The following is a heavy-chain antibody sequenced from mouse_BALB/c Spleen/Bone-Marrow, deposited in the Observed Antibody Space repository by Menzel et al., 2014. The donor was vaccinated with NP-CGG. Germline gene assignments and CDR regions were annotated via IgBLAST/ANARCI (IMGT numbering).Heavy chain of an antibody. Sequence: VHLQQSGAELVRPGTSVKVSCKASGYAFTIYLIEWIKQRPGQGLEWIGVINPGSGGSNYNEKFKGKATLTADKSSSTAYMQLSSLTSDDSAVYFCARLGRDYFDYWGQGTTLTVSS. CDR1: GYAFTIYL. J-gene: IGHJ2*01. CDR2: INPGSGGS. CDR3: ARLGRDYFDY. V-gene: IGHV1-54*01. D-gene: IGHD4-1*01.